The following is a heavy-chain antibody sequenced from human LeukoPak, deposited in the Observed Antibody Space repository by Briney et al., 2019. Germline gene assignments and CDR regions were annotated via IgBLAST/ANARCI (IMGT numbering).Heavy chain of an antibody. CDR1: GYTFTGYY. Sequence: GASVKVSCKASGYTFTGYYMHWVRQAPGQGLEWMGWINPNSGGTNYAQKFQGRVTMTRDTSISTAYMELSRLRSDDTAVYYCVRARQWLVQNAFDIWGQGTMVTVSS. CDR2: INPNSGGT. J-gene: IGHJ3*02. V-gene: IGHV1-2*02. CDR3: VRARQWLVQNAFDI. D-gene: IGHD6-19*01.